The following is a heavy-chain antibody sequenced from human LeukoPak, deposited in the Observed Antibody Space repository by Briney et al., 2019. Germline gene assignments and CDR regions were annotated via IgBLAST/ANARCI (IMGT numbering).Heavy chain of an antibody. D-gene: IGHD3-16*01. CDR3: ARTSHESVLYWSDP. V-gene: IGHV1-18*01. CDR1: GYTFTTYG. J-gene: IGHJ5*02. Sequence: ASVKVSCKASGYTFTTYGIGWVRQAPGQGLEWMGWISGYNGNTNYAQKFQGRVTMTTDASTSTAYMELRSLRSDDTAVYYCARTSHESVLYWSDPWGQGTLVNVSS. CDR2: ISGYNGNT.